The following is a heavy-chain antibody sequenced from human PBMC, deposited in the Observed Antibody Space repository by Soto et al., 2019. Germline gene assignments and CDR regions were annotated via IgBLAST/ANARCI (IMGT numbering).Heavy chain of an antibody. CDR1: GGTFSSYA. J-gene: IGHJ6*02. D-gene: IGHD2-2*02. CDR2: IIPIFGTA. CDR3: AGEDIVVVPAAIPSDYDYGMDV. Sequence: QVQLVQSGAEVKKPGSSVKVSCKASGGTFSSYAISWVRQAPGQGLEWMGGIIPIFGTANYAQKFQGRVTITAEESTSTAYMELSRLRSEETAVYYCAGEDIVVVPAAIPSDYDYGMDVWGQGTTVTVSS. V-gene: IGHV1-69*01.